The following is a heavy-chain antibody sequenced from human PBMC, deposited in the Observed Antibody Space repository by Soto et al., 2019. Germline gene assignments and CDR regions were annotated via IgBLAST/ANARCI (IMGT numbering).Heavy chain of an antibody. CDR3: ARDAPIVGYYYYGMDV. CDR2: IIPIFGTA. V-gene: IGHV1-69*01. J-gene: IGHJ6*02. CDR1: GGTFSSYA. Sequence: QVQLVQSGAEVKKPGSSVKVSCKASGGTFSSYAISWVRQAPGQGLEWMGGIIPIFGTANYAQKFQGRVTITADESTSTADMELSSLRSEDTAVYYCARDAPIVGYYYYGMDVWGQGTTVTVSS. D-gene: IGHD1-26*01.